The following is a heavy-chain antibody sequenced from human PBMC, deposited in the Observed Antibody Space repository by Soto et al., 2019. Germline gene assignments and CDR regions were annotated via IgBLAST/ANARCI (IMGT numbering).Heavy chain of an antibody. CDR1: GYASLSYA. CDR2: INAGVDGT. J-gene: IGHJ4*02. D-gene: IGHD3-10*01. CDR3: AREVPGVTSFDC. V-gene: IGHV1-3*01. Sequence: QVQLVQSGPEMMQPGASVKVSCKASGYASLSYAMHWVRQVHGQVYEWLGWINAGVDGTMYSERFQGRVRITRDTSANTVYMELNALTSEDTAVYYCAREVPGVTSFDCWGQGTLVIVSS.